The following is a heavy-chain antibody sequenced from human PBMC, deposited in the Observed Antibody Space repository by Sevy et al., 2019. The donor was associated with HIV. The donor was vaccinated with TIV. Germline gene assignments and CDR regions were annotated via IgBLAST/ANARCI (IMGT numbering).Heavy chain of an antibody. J-gene: IGHJ4*02. D-gene: IGHD3-16*01. CDR1: GFTFSNYW. CDR3: ARYAYDSNFDY. CDR2: IRGDGTTT. Sequence: GGSLRLSCAASGFTFSNYWMHWVRQVPGKGPTWVSNIRGDGTTTVYADSVKGRFTISRDNAKNTLYLQMNNLRAEDTATYHCARYAYDSNFDYWGQGTLVTVSS. V-gene: IGHV3-74*01.